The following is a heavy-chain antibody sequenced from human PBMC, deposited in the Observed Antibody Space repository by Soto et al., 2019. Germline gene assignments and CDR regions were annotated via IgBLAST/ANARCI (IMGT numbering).Heavy chain of an antibody. CDR2: IYYSGST. CDR3: ARARPLLLWFGESFRPY. CDR1: GGSIRSYY. J-gene: IGHJ4*02. Sequence: SETLSLTCTVSGGSIRSYYWSWLRQPPGKGLEWIGYIYYSGSTNYNPSLKSRVTISVDTSKNQFSLKLSSVTAADTAVYYCARARPLLLWFGESFRPYWGQGTLVTVSS. D-gene: IGHD3-10*01. V-gene: IGHV4-59*12.